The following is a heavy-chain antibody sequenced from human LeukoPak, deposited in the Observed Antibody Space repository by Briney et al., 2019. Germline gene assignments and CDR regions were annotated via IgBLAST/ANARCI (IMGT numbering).Heavy chain of an antibody. CDR3: ARLGLGYNYGYRAFDI. CDR1: GFTFSDYY. D-gene: IGHD5-18*01. CDR2: VSGSGGST. V-gene: IGHV3-23*01. Sequence: PGGSLRLSCAASGFTFSDYYMSWVRQAPGKGLEWVSGVSGSGGSTYYADSVKGRFTISRDNSKNTLYVQMNSLRAEDTAIYYCARLGLGYNYGYRAFDIWGQGTMVTVSS. J-gene: IGHJ3*02.